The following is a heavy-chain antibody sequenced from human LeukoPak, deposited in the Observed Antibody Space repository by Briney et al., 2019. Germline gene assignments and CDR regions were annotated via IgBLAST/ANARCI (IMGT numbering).Heavy chain of an antibody. Sequence: GGSLRLSCAASGFTFSSYAINWVRQAPGKGLVWVSRINTDGSSTSYADSVKGRFTISRDNAKNTLYLQMNSLRAEDTAVYYCARVSSSSWWALDYWGQGTLVTVSS. J-gene: IGHJ4*02. CDR2: INTDGSST. D-gene: IGHD6-13*01. CDR1: GFTFSSYA. V-gene: IGHV3-74*01. CDR3: ARVSSSSWWALDY.